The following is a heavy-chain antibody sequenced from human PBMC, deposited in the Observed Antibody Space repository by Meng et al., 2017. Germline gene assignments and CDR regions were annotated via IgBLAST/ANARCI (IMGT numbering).Heavy chain of an antibody. CDR2: IYSGGST. CDR3: ARDSSRGWYHNY. D-gene: IGHD6-19*01. Sequence: EVQLAETGGGLSQPGGSLSLSCRAFGFSVTTSYMSWVRQAPGKGLEWVSVIYSGGSTYYADSVKGRFAISRDNSKNTLYLQMNSLRAEDTAVYFCARDSSRGWYHNYWGQGTLVTVSS. V-gene: IGHV3-53*02. CDR1: GFSVTTSY. J-gene: IGHJ4*02.